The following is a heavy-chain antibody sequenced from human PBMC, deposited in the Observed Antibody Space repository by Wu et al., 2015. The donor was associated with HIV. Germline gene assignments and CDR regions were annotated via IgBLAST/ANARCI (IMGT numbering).Heavy chain of an antibody. V-gene: IGHV1-2*02. D-gene: IGHD5-18*01. J-gene: IGHJ4*02. CDR2: INPNSGGT. Sequence: QAQLVQSAGEMKKPGASVRVSCKASGYNFASYGINWVRQTPGQGLEWMGWINPNSGGTNYAQKFQGRVTMTRDTSISTAYMELSRLRSDDTAVYYCAGGGGRTSMDPFDYWGQGTLVTVSS. CDR1: GYNFASYG. CDR3: AGGGGRTSMDPFDY.